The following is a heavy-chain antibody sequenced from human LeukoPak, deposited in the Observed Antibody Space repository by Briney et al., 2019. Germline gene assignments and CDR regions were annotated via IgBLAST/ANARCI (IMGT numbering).Heavy chain of an antibody. J-gene: IGHJ4*02. D-gene: IGHD6-19*01. CDR1: GGSISSSSYY. Sequence: SETLSLTCTVSGGSISSSSYYWGWIRQPPGKGLEWIGSIYYSGSTYYNPSLKSRVTISVDTSKNQFSLKLSSVTAADTAVYYCARRGVGGGSGWTGFDYWGQGTLVTVSS. CDR3: ARRGVGGGSGWTGFDY. V-gene: IGHV4-39*01. CDR2: IYYSGST.